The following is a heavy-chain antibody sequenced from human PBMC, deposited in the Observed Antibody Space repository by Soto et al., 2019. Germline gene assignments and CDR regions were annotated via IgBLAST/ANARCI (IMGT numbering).Heavy chain of an antibody. CDR3: ARVRYGGNRGAFDI. CDR2: ISYDGSNK. Sequence: QVQLVESGGGVVQPGRSLRLSCAASGFTFSSYAMHWVHQAPGKGLEWVAVISYDGSNKYYADSVKGRFTISRDNSKNTLYLQMNSLRAEDTAVYYCARVRYGGNRGAFDIWGQGTMVTVSS. CDR1: GFTFSSYA. J-gene: IGHJ3*02. D-gene: IGHD2-15*01. V-gene: IGHV3-30-3*01.